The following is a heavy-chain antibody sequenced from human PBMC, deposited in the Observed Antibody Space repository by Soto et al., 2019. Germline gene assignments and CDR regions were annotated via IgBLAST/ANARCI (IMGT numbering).Heavy chain of an antibody. J-gene: IGHJ4*02. V-gene: IGHV4-31*03. Sequence: QVQLQESGPGLVKPSQTLSLTCTVSGGSISSGGYYWSWIRQHPGKGLEWIGYIYYSGSTYYNPSLKSRVTMSVDTPKNQFALRLSSGTAADTAVYYCARWVGATSFDYWGQGTLVTVSS. CDR2: IYYSGST. D-gene: IGHD1-26*01. CDR1: GGSISSGGYY. CDR3: ARWVGATSFDY.